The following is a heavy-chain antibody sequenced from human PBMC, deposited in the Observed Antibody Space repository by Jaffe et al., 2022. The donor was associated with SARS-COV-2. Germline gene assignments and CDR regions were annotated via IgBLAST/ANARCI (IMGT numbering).Heavy chain of an antibody. V-gene: IGHV3-7*01. Sequence: EVLLVESGGDLVQPGGSLRLSCAASGFTFSSNWMSWVRQAPGKGLEWVANINQYGSEEYYVDSVKGRFTISRDNAKNSLYLQMNSLRAADTAVYYCARVGWGGYGSSPQHPHDCWGQGTLVTVSS. J-gene: IGHJ4*02. CDR1: GFTFSSNW. CDR3: ARVGWGGYGSSPQHPHDC. CDR2: INQYGSEE. D-gene: IGHD6-6*01.